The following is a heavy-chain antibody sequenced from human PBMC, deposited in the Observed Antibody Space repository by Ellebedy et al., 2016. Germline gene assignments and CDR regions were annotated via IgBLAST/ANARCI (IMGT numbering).Heavy chain of an antibody. D-gene: IGHD6-13*01. Sequence: GESLKISCAASGFTFSSYAMHWVRQAPGKGLEWVAVISYDGSNKYYADSVKGRFTISRDNSKNTLYLQMNSLRAEDTAVYYCARDTEYSSSWYRVSQVGHGMDVWGQGTTVTVSS. CDR3: ARDTEYSSSWYRVSQVGHGMDV. J-gene: IGHJ6*02. V-gene: IGHV3-30*14. CDR2: ISYDGSNK. CDR1: GFTFSSYA.